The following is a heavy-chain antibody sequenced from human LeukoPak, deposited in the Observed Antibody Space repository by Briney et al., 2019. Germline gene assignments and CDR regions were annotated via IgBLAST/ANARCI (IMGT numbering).Heavy chain of an antibody. Sequence: ASVKVSCKASGYTFTSYGISWVRQAPGQGLEWMGWISAYNGNTNYAQKLQGRVTMTTDTSTSTAYMELRSLRSDDTAVYYCARTIVVVIRGDAFDIWDQGTMVTVSS. CDR3: ARTIVVVIRGDAFDI. V-gene: IGHV1-18*01. CDR1: GYTFTSYG. CDR2: ISAYNGNT. D-gene: IGHD3-22*01. J-gene: IGHJ3*02.